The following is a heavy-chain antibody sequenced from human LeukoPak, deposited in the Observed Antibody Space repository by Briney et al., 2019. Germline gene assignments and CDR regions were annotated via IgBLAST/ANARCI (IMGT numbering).Heavy chain of an antibody. V-gene: IGHV3-23*01. Sequence: GGSLRLSCAASGFTFSSYAMSWVRQAPGTGLEWVSAISGSGGSTYYADSVKGRFTISRDNSKPTLYLQMNSLRAEDTAVYYCANGNRCTSPNCLGYYYFYMDVWGKGTTVTVSS. CDR1: GFTFSSYA. D-gene: IGHD2-8*01. CDR3: ANGNRCTSPNCLGYYYFYMDV. J-gene: IGHJ6*03. CDR2: ISGSGGST.